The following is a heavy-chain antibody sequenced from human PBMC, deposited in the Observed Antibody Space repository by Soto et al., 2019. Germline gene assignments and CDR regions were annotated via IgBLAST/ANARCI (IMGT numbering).Heavy chain of an antibody. J-gene: IGHJ4*02. D-gene: IGHD2-15*01. CDR3: AKGGYYDY. CDR2: ISGNGRST. Sequence: LRLSFAASGFSFSSYAMSWVRQAPGKGLEWVSRISGNGRSTYYADSVKGRFTISRDNSKNTLDLQMDSLRAEDTAVYYCAKGGYYDYWGQGILVTVSS. CDR1: GFSFSSYA. V-gene: IGHV3-23*01.